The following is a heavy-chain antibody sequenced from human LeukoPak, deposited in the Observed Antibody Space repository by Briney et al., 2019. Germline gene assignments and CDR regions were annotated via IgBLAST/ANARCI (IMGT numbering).Heavy chain of an antibody. V-gene: IGHV3-48*01. J-gene: IGHJ2*01. D-gene: IGHD3-22*01. Sequence: GGSLRLSCAASGFTFSRYSMNWVRQSPGRGLEWVSLISSASSLIYYADSVQDRFIISRDNAKNSLFLQMSTLRAEDTAVYYCARDSSDDFDLWGRGTLVTVSS. CDR1: GFTFSRYS. CDR2: ISSASSLI. CDR3: ARDSSDDFDL.